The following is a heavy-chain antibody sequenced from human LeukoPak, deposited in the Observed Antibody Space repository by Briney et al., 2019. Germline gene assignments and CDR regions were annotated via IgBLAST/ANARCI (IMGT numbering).Heavy chain of an antibody. D-gene: IGHD3-10*01. CDR1: GFTFSTYG. V-gene: IGHV3-30*03. CDR3: ARERFHGSGAPRFDY. J-gene: IGHJ4*02. Sequence: GRSLRLSCAASGFTFSTYGMHWVRQAPGKGLEWVAVISYDGSNKYYADSVKGRFTISRDNAKNSLYLQMNSLRGEGTAVYYCARERFHGSGAPRFDYWGQGTLVTVSS. CDR2: ISYDGSNK.